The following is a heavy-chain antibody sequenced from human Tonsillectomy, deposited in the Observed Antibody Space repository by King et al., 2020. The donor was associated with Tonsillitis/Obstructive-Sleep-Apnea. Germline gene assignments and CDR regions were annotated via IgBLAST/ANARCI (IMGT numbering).Heavy chain of an antibody. V-gene: IGHV3-66*01. D-gene: IGHD3-9*01. CDR1: GFTVSSNY. Sequence: LVQSGGGLVQPGGSLRLSCAASGFTVSSNYMSWVRQAPGKGLEWVSVIYSGGSTYYADSVKGRFTISRDNSKNTLYLQMNSLRAEDTAVYYCARDYRDYDILTGYPSYYYYMDVWGKGTTVTVSS. CDR2: IYSGGST. CDR3: ARDYRDYDILTGYPSYYYYMDV. J-gene: IGHJ6*03.